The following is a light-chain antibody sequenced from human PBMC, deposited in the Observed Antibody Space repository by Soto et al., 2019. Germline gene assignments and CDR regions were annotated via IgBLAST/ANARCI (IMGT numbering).Light chain of an antibody. CDR3: MQYTHWPHT. J-gene: IGKJ3*01. V-gene: IGKV2-30*01. Sequence: DVVMTQSPPSLPVSLGQPASISCRSSQSLLSSYGDTLLDWFHQRPGQSPRRLVHAVFKRDSGVPDRFGRSGSNTNFTLKISRVEAEDVRIYYRMQYTHWPHTFGRGTKVDIK. CDR2: AVF. CDR1: QSLLSSYGDTL.